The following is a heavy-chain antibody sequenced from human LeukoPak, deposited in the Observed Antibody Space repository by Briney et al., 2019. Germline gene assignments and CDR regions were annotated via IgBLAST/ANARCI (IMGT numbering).Heavy chain of an antibody. CDR1: GYKFTDYY. CDR2: INPDSGFT. Sequence: ASVKVSCKASGYKFTDYYMHWVRHAPGQGLELMGWINPDSGFTNYAQKFKGRVTMTSDTSISTAYLEVRSLTSDDTAVYYCAPTAEAYTSWWKVWGQGTLVTVSS. J-gene: IGHJ4*02. V-gene: IGHV1-2*02. D-gene: IGHD3-16*01. CDR3: APTAEAYTSWWKV.